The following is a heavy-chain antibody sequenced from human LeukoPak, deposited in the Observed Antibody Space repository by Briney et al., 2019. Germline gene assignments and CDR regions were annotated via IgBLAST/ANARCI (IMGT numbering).Heavy chain of an antibody. CDR3: ARGPLEYCSGGTCYSGRNWLDP. J-gene: IGHJ5*02. D-gene: IGHD2-15*01. V-gene: IGHV1-2*02. Sequence: ASVKVSCKASGYIFTGYYIHWVRQAPGQGLEWMGWINPNSGDADYAQKFQGRVTLTGDTAITTAYTTLSRLRFDDTAFYYCARGPLEYCSGGTCYSGRNWLDPWGQGTLVTVSS. CDR2: INPNSGDA. CDR1: GYIFTGYY.